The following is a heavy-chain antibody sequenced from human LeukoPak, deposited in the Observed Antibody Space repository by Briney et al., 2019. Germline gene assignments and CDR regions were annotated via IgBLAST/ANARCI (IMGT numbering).Heavy chain of an antibody. V-gene: IGHV4-34*01. CDR2: INHSGGT. J-gene: IGHJ2*01. CDR1: GGSFSGYY. CDR3: ARRKNYYDSSGYRSYWYFDL. Sequence: SETLSLTCAVYGGSFSGYYWSWIRQPPGKGLEWIGEINHSGGTNYNPSLKSRVTISVDTSKNQFSLKLSSVTAADTAVYYCARRKNYYDSSGYRSYWYFDLWGRGTLVTVSS. D-gene: IGHD3-22*01.